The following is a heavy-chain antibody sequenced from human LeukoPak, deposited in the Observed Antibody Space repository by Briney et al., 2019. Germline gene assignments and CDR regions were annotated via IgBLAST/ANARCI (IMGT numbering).Heavy chain of an antibody. CDR2: MNPDSGNT. J-gene: IGHJ4*02. V-gene: IGHV1-8*01. CDR1: GHTFSSYD. D-gene: IGHD6-13*01. Sequence: ASVKVSCKASGHTFSSYDINWVRQSTGQGLEWMGWMNPDSGNTGYAQKFQGRVTMTRNPSISTAYMELSSLTSEDTAVYYCARRIAAAGVGIVYWGQGTLVTVSS. CDR3: ARRIAAAGVGIVY.